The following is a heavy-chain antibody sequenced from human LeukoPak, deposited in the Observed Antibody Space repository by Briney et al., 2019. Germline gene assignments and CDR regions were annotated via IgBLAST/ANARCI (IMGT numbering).Heavy chain of an antibody. CDR1: GGSISSGGYS. V-gene: IGHV4-30-2*01. J-gene: IGHJ4*02. CDR3: ASHIAVAGFYYFDY. CDR2: IYHSGST. D-gene: IGHD6-19*01. Sequence: PSETLSLTCAVSGGSISSGGYSWSWIRQPPGKGLEWIGYIYHSGSTYYNPSLKSRVTISVDTSKNQFSLKLSSVTAADTAVYYCASHIAVAGFYYFDYWGQGTLVTVSS.